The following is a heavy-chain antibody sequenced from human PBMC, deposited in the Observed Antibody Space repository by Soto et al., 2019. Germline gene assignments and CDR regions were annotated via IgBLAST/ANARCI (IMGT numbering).Heavy chain of an antibody. CDR1: GLTLCASW. CDR2: INTDGSIT. Sequence: GGSLRLCCAASGLTLCASWMHWVRQAPGKGLVWVSRINTDGSITSYADSVKGRFTNSKDNAKNTLYLQMNSLRAEDTAVYYCARVDISTGMVYWGQGPLVTVSS. CDR3: ARVDISTGMVY. V-gene: IGHV3-74*01. D-gene: IGHD3-3*02. J-gene: IGHJ4*02.